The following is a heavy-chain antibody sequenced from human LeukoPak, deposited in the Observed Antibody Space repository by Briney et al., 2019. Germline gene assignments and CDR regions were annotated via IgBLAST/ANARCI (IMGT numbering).Heavy chain of an antibody. D-gene: IGHD2/OR15-2a*01. CDR1: GYTFTGYY. J-gene: IGHJ3*01. CDR3: VRDRWSRSYFPAFDL. Sequence: ASVKVSCKASGYTFTGYYMHWVRQAPGQGLAWMGWITPYTGETNFTQNLQDRVTLTTDTSTSTAYMELRSLRSDDTAVYYCVRDRWSRSYFPAFDLWGQGTMLTVSS. CDR2: ITPYTGET. V-gene: IGHV1-18*04.